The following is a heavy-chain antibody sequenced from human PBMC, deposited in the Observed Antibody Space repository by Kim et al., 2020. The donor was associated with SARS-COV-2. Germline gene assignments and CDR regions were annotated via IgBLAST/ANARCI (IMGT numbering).Heavy chain of an antibody. CDR1: GGTFSSYA. CDR2: IIPIFGTA. V-gene: IGHV1-69*13. CDR3: ASVFYGSGSAMFDY. D-gene: IGHD3-10*01. J-gene: IGHJ4*02. Sequence: SVKVSCKASGGTFSSYAISWVRQAPGQGLEWMGGIIPIFGTANYAQKFQGRVTITADESTSTAYMELSSLRSEDTAVYYCASVFYGSGSAMFDYWGQGTLVTVSS.